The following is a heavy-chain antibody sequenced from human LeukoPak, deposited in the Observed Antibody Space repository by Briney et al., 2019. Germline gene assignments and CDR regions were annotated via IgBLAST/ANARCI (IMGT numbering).Heavy chain of an antibody. CDR2: ISYSGRT. CDR3: ARHRQYDADVFDI. J-gene: IGHJ3*02. V-gene: IGHV4-59*08. Sequence: SETLSLTCTVSGGSISSYHWSWIRQPPGKGQEWIGYISYSGRTKYNPSLKSRVTISIDTSKKQFSLNLSSVTAADTAVYYCARHRQYDADVFDIWGQGTMVTVSS. D-gene: IGHD2-8*01. CDR1: GGSISSYH.